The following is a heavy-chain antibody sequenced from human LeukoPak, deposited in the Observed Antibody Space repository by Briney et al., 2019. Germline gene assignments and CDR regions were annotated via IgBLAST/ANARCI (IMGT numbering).Heavy chain of an antibody. J-gene: IGHJ4*02. Sequence: AGGSLRFACAAAGFTVGRYSINWVRQAPGKGLGWVSSISSSSSYIYYADSVKGRFTISRDNAKNSLYLQMNSLRAEDTAVYYCARDRGSSWYLGILYWGQGTLVTVSS. CDR2: ISSSSSYI. CDR1: GFTVGRYS. D-gene: IGHD6-13*01. V-gene: IGHV3-21*01. CDR3: ARDRGSSWYLGILY.